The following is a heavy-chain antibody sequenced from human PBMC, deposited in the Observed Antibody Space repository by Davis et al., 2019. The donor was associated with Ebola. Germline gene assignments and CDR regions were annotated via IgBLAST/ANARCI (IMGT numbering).Heavy chain of an antibody. D-gene: IGHD6-6*01. CDR3: ARVRVYSSSSYWFDP. CDR1: GFTFSGSA. Sequence: SVKVSCKASGFTFSGSAMQWVRQAPGQGLEWMGGIIPIFGTANYAQKFQGRVTITADKSTSTAYMELSSLRSEDTAVYYCARVRVYSSSSYWFDPWGQGTLVTVSS. V-gene: IGHV1-69*06. J-gene: IGHJ5*02. CDR2: IIPIFGTA.